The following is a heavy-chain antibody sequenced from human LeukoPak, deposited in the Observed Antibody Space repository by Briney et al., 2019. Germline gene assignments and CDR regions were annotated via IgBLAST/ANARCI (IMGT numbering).Heavy chain of an antibody. Sequence: GGSLRLSCAASGFTFSSYGMHWVRRAPGKGLEWVAFIRYDGSNKYDADSVKGRFTISRDNSKNTLYLQMNSLRAEDTAVYYCAKDRSTYSSSWYSPPNDYWGQGTLVTVSS. CDR3: AKDRSTYSSSWYSPPNDY. D-gene: IGHD6-13*01. V-gene: IGHV3-30*02. J-gene: IGHJ4*02. CDR1: GFTFSSYG. CDR2: IRYDGSNK.